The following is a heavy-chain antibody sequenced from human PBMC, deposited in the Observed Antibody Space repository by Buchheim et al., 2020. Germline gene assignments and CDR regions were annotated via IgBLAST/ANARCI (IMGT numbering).Heavy chain of an antibody. CDR3: ARATEYSSGYYYYYYYYMDV. Sequence: EVQLVESGGGLVQPGGSLRLSCAASGFTFSSYSMNWVRQAPGKGLEWVSYISSSSSTIYYADSVKGRFTISRDNATNSLYLQMNSLRAEDTAVYYCARATEYSSGYYYYYYYYMDVWGKGTT. CDR1: GFTFSSYS. CDR2: ISSSSSTI. V-gene: IGHV3-48*01. J-gene: IGHJ6*03. D-gene: IGHD6-19*01.